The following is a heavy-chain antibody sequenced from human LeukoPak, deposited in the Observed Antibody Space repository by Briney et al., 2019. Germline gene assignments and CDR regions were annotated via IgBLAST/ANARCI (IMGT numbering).Heavy chain of an antibody. CDR2: FIPIFGTA. CDR1: GGTFSSYA. D-gene: IGHD5-18*01. Sequence: ASVKVSCKASGGTFSSYAISRGRQAPGQGLEWMGGFIPIFGTANYAQKFQGRVTITADKSTSTAYMELSSLRSEDTAVYYCARVVRSGGSYGLAPWGQGTLVTVSS. J-gene: IGHJ5*02. CDR3: ARVVRSGGSYGLAP. V-gene: IGHV1-69*06.